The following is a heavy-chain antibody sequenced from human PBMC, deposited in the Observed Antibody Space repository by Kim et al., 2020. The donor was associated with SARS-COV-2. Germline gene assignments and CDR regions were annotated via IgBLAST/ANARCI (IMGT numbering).Heavy chain of an antibody. CDR3: AKVRYGDYDAFDI. J-gene: IGHJ3*02. CDR1: GFTFSSYG. V-gene: IGHV3-30*18. CDR2: ISYDGSNK. Sequence: GGSLRLSCAASGFTFSSYGMHWVRQAPGKGLEWVAVISYDGSNKYYADSVKGRFTISRDNSKNTLYLQMNSLRAEDTAVYYCAKVRYGDYDAFDIWGQGTMVTVSS. D-gene: IGHD4-17*01.